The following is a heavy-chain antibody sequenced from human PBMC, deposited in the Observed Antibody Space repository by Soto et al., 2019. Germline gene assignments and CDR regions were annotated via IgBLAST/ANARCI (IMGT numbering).Heavy chain of an antibody. J-gene: IGHJ6*02. CDR1: GFTFSSYG. V-gene: IGHV3-30*03. CDR2: ISYDGSNK. Sequence: GGSLRLSCAASGFTFSSYGMHWVRQAPGKGLEWVAVISYDGSNKYYADSVKGRFTISRDNSKNTLYLQMNSLRAEDTAVYYCARGRSGFGELFYYYYGMDVWGQGTTVTVSS. CDR3: ARGRSGFGELFYYYYGMDV. D-gene: IGHD3-10*01.